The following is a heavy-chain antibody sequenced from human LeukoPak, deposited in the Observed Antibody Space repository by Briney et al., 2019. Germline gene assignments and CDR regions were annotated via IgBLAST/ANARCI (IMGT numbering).Heavy chain of an antibody. CDR3: ARENDGFDI. CDR1: GFTFSSYW. Sequence: GGSLRLSCAASGFTFSSYWMSWVRQAPGKGLEWVANIKQDGSEKYYVDSVKGRFTISRDNAKNSLHLQMNSLRVEDTAVYFCARENDGFDIWGQGTTVTVSS. J-gene: IGHJ3*02. V-gene: IGHV3-7*01. CDR2: IKQDGSEK.